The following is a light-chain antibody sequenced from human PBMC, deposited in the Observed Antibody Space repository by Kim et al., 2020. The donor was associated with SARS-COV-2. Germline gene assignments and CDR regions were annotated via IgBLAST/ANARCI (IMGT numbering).Light chain of an antibody. V-gene: IGLV3-19*01. Sequence: SSELTHDPAVSVALGQTVRVTCQGDSLRSFYASWYRQKPGQASVLVIYAKNNRPSGIPDRFSGSSSGNTASLTITGAQAQDEADYYCTSRDSSGTRLVFGGGTQLTVL. CDR1: SLRSFY. J-gene: IGLJ2*01. CDR2: AKN. CDR3: TSRDSSGTRLV.